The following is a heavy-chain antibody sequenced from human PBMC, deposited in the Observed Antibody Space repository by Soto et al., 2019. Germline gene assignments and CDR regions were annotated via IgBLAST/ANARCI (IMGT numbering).Heavy chain of an antibody. CDR2: ISYDGSNK. D-gene: IGHD3-3*01. V-gene: IGHV3-30*18. J-gene: IGHJ6*03. CDR3: AKDAYYDFWSGYYGTGDYYYYMDV. Sequence: GGSLRLSCAASGVSFSSYGMHWVRQAPGKGLEWVAVISYDGSNKYYADSVKGRFTISRDNSKNTLYLQMNSLRAEDTAVYYCAKDAYYDFWSGYYGTGDYYYYMDVWGKGTTVTVSS. CDR1: GVSFSSYG.